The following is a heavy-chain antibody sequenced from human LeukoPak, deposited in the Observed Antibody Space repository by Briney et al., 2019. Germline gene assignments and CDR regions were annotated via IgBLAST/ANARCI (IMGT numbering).Heavy chain of an antibody. D-gene: IGHD1-26*01. Sequence: ASVKVSCKASGYTFTRYAMHWVRQAPGQRLEWMGWINAGNGNTKNAQRFQGRVTITRDTSASTVYMELTRLTSEDTAVYYCARERGRGRDSPWFDYWGQGTLVTVSS. CDR3: ARERGRGRDSPWFDY. CDR1: GYTFTRYA. CDR2: INAGNGNT. V-gene: IGHV1-3*01. J-gene: IGHJ4*02.